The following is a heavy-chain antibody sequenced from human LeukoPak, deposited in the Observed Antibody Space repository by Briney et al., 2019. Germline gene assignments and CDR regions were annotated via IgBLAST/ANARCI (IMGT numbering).Heavy chain of an antibody. Sequence: PSQTLSLTCTVSGGSISSGGYYWSWIRQHPGKGLEWIGYIYYSGSTYYNPSLKSRVTISVDTSKNQFSLKLSSVTAADTAVYYCARSYGSGSYSPRYYYYYGMDVWGQGTTVTVSS. V-gene: IGHV4-31*03. CDR1: GGSISSGGYY. CDR2: IYYSGST. J-gene: IGHJ6*02. D-gene: IGHD3-10*01. CDR3: ARSYGSGSYSPRYYYYYGMDV.